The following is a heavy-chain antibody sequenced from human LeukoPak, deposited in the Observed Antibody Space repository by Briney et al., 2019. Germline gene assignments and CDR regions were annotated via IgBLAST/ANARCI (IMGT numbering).Heavy chain of an antibody. CDR1: GGTFSSYA. CDR3: ARVTRNPLLLYNY. Sequence: SVKVSCKVSGGTFSSYAISWVRQAPGQGLEWMGRIIPILGIANYAQKFQGRVTITADKSTSTAYMELSSLRSEDTAVYYCARVTRNPLLLYNYWGQGTLVTVSS. V-gene: IGHV1-69*04. J-gene: IGHJ4*02. D-gene: IGHD3-10*01. CDR2: IIPILGIA.